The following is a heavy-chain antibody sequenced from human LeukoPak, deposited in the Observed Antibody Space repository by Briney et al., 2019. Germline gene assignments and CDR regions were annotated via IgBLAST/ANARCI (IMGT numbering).Heavy chain of an antibody. CDR3: ARMGYCSRNYCVMPLYFDF. CDR2: IDWNDDK. CDR1: GFSLNTDGMR. D-gene: IGHD2-2*01. Sequence: SGPALVKPTQTLTLTCSFSGFSLNTDGMRVSWIRQSPGKAPEWLARIDWNDDKFYSTSLETRLTISKDTSKNQVVLTLTNMDPVDTATYYCARMGYCSRNYCVMPLYFDFWGQGAPVAVSS. V-gene: IGHV2-70*04. J-gene: IGHJ4*02.